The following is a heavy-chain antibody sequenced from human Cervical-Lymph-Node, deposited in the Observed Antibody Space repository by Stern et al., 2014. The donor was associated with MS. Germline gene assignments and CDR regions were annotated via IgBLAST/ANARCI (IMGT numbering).Heavy chain of an antibody. CDR2: IYPADSDT. CDR1: GYSFTSYW. V-gene: IGHV5-51*01. Sequence: VQLVQSGAEVKKSGESLKISCKGSGYSFTSYWIGWVRQTPGKGLEWMGIIYPADSDTRYIPSFQGQVTMSADKSTGTAHLEWTRLKTSDTAMYYCARQDSSGWGYWGQGTLVTVSS. CDR3: ARQDSSGWGY. J-gene: IGHJ4*02. D-gene: IGHD6-19*01.